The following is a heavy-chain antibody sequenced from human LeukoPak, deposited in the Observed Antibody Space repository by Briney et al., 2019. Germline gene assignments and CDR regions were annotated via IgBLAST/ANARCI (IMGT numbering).Heavy chain of an antibody. CDR3: ARSGYSGYEYYFDY. CDR2: IYYSGST. CDR1: GGSISSSSYY. J-gene: IGHJ4*02. V-gene: IGHV4-39*07. D-gene: IGHD5-12*01. Sequence: PSETLSLTCTVSGGSISSSSYYWGWIRQPPGKGLEWIGSIYYSGSTYYNPSLKSRVTISVDTSKNQFSLKLSSVTAADTAVYYCARSGYSGYEYYFDYWGQGTLVTVSS.